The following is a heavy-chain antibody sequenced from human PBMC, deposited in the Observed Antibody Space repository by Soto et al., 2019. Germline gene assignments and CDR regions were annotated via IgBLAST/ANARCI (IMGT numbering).Heavy chain of an antibody. J-gene: IGHJ3*02. V-gene: IGHV1-8*01. Sequence: GASVKVSCKASGYTFTSYDINWVRQATGQGLEWMGWMNPNSGNTGYAQKFQGRVTMTRNTSISTAYMELSSLRSEDTAVYYCARGGGEIAARLVADAFDIWGQGTMVTVSS. D-gene: IGHD6-6*01. CDR2: MNPNSGNT. CDR3: ARGGGEIAARLVADAFDI. CDR1: GYTFTSYD.